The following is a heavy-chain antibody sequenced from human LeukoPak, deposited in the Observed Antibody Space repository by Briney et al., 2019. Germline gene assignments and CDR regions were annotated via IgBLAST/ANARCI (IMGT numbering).Heavy chain of an antibody. Sequence: PSETLSLTCAVYGGSFSGYYWSWIRQPPGKGLERIAEINHSGSANYNPSLKRPVTISVDTSKNQFSLNLSSVTAADTAVYYCARVGCIGGTCYSRYFDFWGQGTLVSHSS. CDR1: GGSFSGYY. D-gene: IGHD2-15*01. J-gene: IGHJ4*02. CDR3: ARVGCIGGTCYSRYFDF. CDR2: INHSGSA. V-gene: IGHV4-34*01.